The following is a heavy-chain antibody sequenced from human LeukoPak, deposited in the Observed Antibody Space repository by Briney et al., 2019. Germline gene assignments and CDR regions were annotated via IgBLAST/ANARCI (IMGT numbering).Heavy chain of an antibody. CDR1: GYTFTSYA. D-gene: IGHD2-2*01. CDR3: ARNPRGVVPATREFDP. CDR2: INAGNGNT. J-gene: IGHJ5*02. V-gene: IGHV1-3*01. Sequence: ASVKVSCKASGYTFTSYAMHWVRQAPGQRLEWMGWINAGNGNTKYSQKFQGRVTMTTDTSTSTAYMELRSLRSDDTAVYYCARNPRGVVPATREFDPWGQGTLVTVSS.